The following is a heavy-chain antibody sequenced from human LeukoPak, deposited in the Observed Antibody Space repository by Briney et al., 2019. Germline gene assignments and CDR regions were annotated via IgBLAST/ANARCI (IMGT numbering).Heavy chain of an antibody. CDR3: ARTVPHPSRYYYYYGMDV. D-gene: IGHD1-1*01. Sequence: GASVKVSCKASGYTFTGYYMHWVRQAPGQGLEWMGWINPNSGGTNYAQKFQGRVTMTRDTSISTAYMELSRLRSDDTAVYYCARTVPHPSRYYYYYGMDVWGQGTTVTVSS. CDR2: INPNSGGT. J-gene: IGHJ6*02. V-gene: IGHV1-2*02. CDR1: GYTFTGYY.